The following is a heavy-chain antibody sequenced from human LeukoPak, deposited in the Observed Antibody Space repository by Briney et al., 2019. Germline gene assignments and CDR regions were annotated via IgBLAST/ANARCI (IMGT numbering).Heavy chain of an antibody. V-gene: IGHV1-2*02. CDR3: ARVGRNYYGSGSYYGLGY. CDR1: GYTFTGYY. J-gene: IGHJ4*02. D-gene: IGHD3-10*01. CDR2: INPNSGGT. Sequence: ASVKGSCKASGYTFTGYYMHWVRQAPGQGLEWMGWINPNSGGTNYAQKFQGRVTMTRDTSISTAYMELSRLRSDDTAVYYCARVGRNYYGSGSYYGLGYWGQGTLVTVSS.